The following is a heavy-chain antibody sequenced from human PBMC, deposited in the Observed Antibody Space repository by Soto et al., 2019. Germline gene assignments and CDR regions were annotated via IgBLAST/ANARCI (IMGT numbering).Heavy chain of an antibody. D-gene: IGHD2-2*01. CDR2: ISGSGGST. CDR1: GFTFSSYA. Sequence: GGSLRLSCAASGFTFSSYAMHWVRQAPGKGLEWVSAISGSGGSTYYADSVKGRFTISRDNSKNTLYLQMNSLRAEDTAVYYCAKSIVVVPAAIRGAFDYWGQGTLVTVSS. CDR3: AKSIVVVPAAIRGAFDY. J-gene: IGHJ4*02. V-gene: IGHV3-23*01.